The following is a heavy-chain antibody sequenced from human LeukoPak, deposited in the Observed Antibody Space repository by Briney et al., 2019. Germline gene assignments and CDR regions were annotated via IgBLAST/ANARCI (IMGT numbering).Heavy chain of an antibody. J-gene: IGHJ4*02. CDR2: ILYTGSS. D-gene: IGHD3-3*01. CDR3: ARGRIRISY. Sequence: SETLSLTCNVSGDSIGSGFYYWSWIRQHPGKGLEWIGYILYTGSSYYNPSLKSRLTMSIDTPKNQFSLNLRSVTAADTAVYYCARGRIRISYWGQGTLVTVSS. CDR1: GDSIGSGFYY. V-gene: IGHV4-31*03.